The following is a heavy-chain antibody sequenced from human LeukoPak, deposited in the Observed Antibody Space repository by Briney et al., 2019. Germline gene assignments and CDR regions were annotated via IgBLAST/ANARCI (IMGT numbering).Heavy chain of an antibody. V-gene: IGHV4-39*01. CDR2: IYYSGST. J-gene: IGHJ6*03. Sequence: SETPSLTCTVSGGSISSSSYYWGWIRQPPGKGLEWIGSIYYSGSTYYNPSLKSRVTISVDTSKNQFSLKLSSVTAADTAVYYCASTQEMYYYYYMDVWGKGTTVTVSS. D-gene: IGHD5-24*01. CDR3: ASTQEMYYYYYMDV. CDR1: GGSISSSSYY.